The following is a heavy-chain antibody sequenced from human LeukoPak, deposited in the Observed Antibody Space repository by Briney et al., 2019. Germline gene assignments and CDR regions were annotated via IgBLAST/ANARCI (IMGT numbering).Heavy chain of an antibody. V-gene: IGHV4-4*02. D-gene: IGHD6-19*01. CDR3: ARTGYSSGWYRYYYYGMDV. CDR1: GGSISSSNW. J-gene: IGHJ6*02. Sequence: PSETLSLTCDVSGGSISSSNWWSWVRQPPGKGLEWIGEIYHSGSTNYNPSLKSRVTISVDKSKNQFSLKLSSVTAADTAVYYCARTGYSSGWYRYYYYGMDVWGQGTTVTVSS. CDR2: IYHSGST.